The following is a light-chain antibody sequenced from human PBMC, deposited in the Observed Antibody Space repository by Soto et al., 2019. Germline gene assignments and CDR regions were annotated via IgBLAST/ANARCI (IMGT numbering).Light chain of an antibody. CDR1: QSISSF. J-gene: IGKJ1*01. Sequence: DIQMTQSPSSLSASVGDRVTITCRASQSISSFLNWYQQKPGKAPKLLINAASSLQSGVPSRFSGSGSGTDFTLTIGSLQPEDFATYIGQQSYSIPPTFGQGTKVEIK. CDR2: AAS. CDR3: QQSYSIPPT. V-gene: IGKV1-39*01.